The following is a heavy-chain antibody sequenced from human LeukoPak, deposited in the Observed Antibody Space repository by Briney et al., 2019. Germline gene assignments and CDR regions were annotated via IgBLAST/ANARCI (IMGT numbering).Heavy chain of an antibody. CDR3: ARVSRITMVRGVRNWFDP. J-gene: IGHJ5*02. D-gene: IGHD3-10*01. CDR2: IYYSGST. V-gene: IGHV4-39*07. CDR1: GGSISSSSYY. Sequence: SETLSLTCTVSGGSISSSSYYWGWIRQPPGKGLEWIGSIYYSGSTYYNPSLKSRVTISVDTSKNQFSLKLSSVTAADTAVYYCARVSRITMVRGVRNWFDPWGQGTLVTVSS.